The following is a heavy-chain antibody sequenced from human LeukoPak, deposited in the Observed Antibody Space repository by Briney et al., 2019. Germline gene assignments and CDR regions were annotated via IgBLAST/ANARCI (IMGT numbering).Heavy chain of an antibody. J-gene: IGHJ6*03. V-gene: IGHV3-7*01. CDR2: IKQDGSGK. CDR3: ARDRGEWTIGSYYYYYYYMDV. D-gene: IGHD3-10*01. Sequence: GGSLRLSCAASGFTFSSYWMSWVRQAPGKGLEWVANIKQDGSGKYYVDSVKGRFTISRDNSKNTLYLQMNSLRAEDTAVYYCARDRGEWTIGSYYYYYYYMDVWGKGTTVTVSS. CDR1: GFTFSSYW.